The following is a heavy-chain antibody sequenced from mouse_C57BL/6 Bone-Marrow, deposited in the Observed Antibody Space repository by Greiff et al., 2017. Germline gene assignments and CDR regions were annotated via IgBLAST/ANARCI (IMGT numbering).Heavy chain of an antibody. V-gene: IGHV1-69*01. CDR1: GYTFTSYW. CDR3: ARDYYSNKYYAMEY. J-gene: IGHJ4*01. D-gene: IGHD2-5*01. Sequence: QVQLQQPGAELVMPGASVKLSCKASGYTFTSYWMHWVKQRPGQGLEWIGEIDPSDSYPNYNQKFKGKSTLPVDKSSSTAYMQLSSLTSEDSAVXYGARDYYSNKYYAMEYWGQGTSVTVSA. CDR2: IDPSDSYP.